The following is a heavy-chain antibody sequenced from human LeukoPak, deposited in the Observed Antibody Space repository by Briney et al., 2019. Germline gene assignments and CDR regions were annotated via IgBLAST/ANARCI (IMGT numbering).Heavy chain of an antibody. Sequence: GGSLRLSCAASGFTFSSYSMNWVRQAPGKGLEWVSSISSSNSYIYHADSVEGRFTISRDNAKNSLYLQMNSLRAEDTAVYYCAREMGLWGQGTLVTVSS. D-gene: IGHD5-24*01. V-gene: IGHV3-21*01. CDR3: AREMGL. CDR2: ISSSNSYI. J-gene: IGHJ4*02. CDR1: GFTFSSYS.